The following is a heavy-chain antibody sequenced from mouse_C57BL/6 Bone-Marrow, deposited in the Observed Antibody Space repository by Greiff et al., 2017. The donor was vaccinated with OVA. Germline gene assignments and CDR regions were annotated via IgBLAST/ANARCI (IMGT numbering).Heavy chain of an antibody. CDR1: GFSLSTFGMG. J-gene: IGHJ4*01. Sequence: QVTLKVSGPGILQPSQTLSLTCSFSGFSLSTFGMGVGWIRQPSGKGLEWLAHIWWDDDKYYNPALKSRLTLSKDTSKNQVFLKIANVDTADTATYYCARNMGIYDGYYYYAMDYWGQGTSVTVSS. CDR2: IWWDDDK. D-gene: IGHD2-3*01. V-gene: IGHV8-8*01. CDR3: ARNMGIYDGYYYYAMDY.